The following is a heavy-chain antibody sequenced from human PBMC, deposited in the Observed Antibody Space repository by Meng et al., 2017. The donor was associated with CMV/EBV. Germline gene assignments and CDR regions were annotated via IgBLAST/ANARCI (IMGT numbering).Heavy chain of an antibody. CDR3: AKGRGTAYYYGSGSWGQFDY. D-gene: IGHD3-10*01. J-gene: IGHJ4*02. CDR1: DYA. CDR2: ISWDCGST. Sequence: DYAMHWVRQAPGKGLEWASLISWDCGSTYYADSVNGRFTISRDNSKNSLYLQMNSLRAEDTALYYCAKGRGTAYYYGSGSWGQFDYWGQGTPVTVSS. V-gene: IGHV3-43D*03.